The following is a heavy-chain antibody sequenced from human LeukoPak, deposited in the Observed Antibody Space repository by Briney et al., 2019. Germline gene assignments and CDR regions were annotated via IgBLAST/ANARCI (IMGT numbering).Heavy chain of an antibody. CDR3: AKDVVGHQWVENY. J-gene: IGHJ4*02. CDR2: IRYDGSNK. CDR1: GFTFSSYG. D-gene: IGHD6-19*01. Sequence: GGSLRLSCAASGFTFSSYGMHWVRQAPGKGLEWVAFIRYDGSNKYYADSVKGRFTISRDNSKNTLYLQMNSLRVEDTAVYYCAKDVVGHQWVENYWGQGTLVTVSS. V-gene: IGHV3-30*02.